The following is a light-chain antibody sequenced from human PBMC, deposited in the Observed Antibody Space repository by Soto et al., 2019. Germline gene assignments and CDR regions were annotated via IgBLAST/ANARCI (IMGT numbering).Light chain of an antibody. Sequence: QNVVTQEPSVTVSPGGTVTLTCASSTGPVTSGSYPSWFQQKPGQPPRSLISNTNNKHSWTPARFSGSLLGGKAVLTLSGVQPEDEADYYCLLNSGGAGIFGGGTKLTVL. CDR1: TGPVTSGSY. CDR2: NTN. V-gene: IGLV7-43*01. CDR3: LLNSGGAGI. J-gene: IGLJ2*01.